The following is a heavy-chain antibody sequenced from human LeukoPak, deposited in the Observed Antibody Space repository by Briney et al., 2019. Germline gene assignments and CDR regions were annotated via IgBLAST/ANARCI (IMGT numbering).Heavy chain of an antibody. CDR1: GFTFDDYA. Sequence: PGRSLRLSCAASGFTFDDYAMHWVRQAPGKGLEWVSGISWNSGSIGYADSVKGRFTISRDNAKNSLYLQMNSLRAEDTALYYCAKDLRLGDMITFGGVPYYYYGMDVWGQGTTVTVSS. V-gene: IGHV3-9*01. CDR3: AKDLRLGDMITFGGVPYYYYGMDV. D-gene: IGHD3-16*01. CDR2: ISWNSGSI. J-gene: IGHJ6*02.